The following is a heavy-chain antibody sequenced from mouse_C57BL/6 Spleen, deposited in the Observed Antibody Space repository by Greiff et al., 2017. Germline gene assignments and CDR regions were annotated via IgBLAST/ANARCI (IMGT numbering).Heavy chain of an antibody. V-gene: IGHV14-3*01. D-gene: IGHD1-1*02. Sequence: AQLQQSVAELVRPGASVKLSCSASGFNSKNTYMHWGKQRPEQGLEWIGRIVPANGNTKYAPKFQGEATITADTSSNTAYLPHSSLTSEDTAIYYCARGVAYAMENWGQGTS. CDR3: ARGVAYAMEN. CDR1: GFNSKNTY. CDR2: IVPANGNT. J-gene: IGHJ4*01.